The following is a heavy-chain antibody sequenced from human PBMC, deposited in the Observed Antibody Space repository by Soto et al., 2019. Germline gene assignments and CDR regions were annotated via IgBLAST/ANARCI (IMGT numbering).Heavy chain of an antibody. J-gene: IGHJ6*04. CDR3: ARGYCSSTSCRLDV. Sequence: SETLSLTCTVSGGSISSGVYYWSWIRQHPGKGLEWIGYIYYSGSTYYNPSLKSRVTISVDTSKNQFSLKLSSVTAADTAAYYCARGYCSSTSCRLDVWGKGTTVTVSS. V-gene: IGHV4-31*03. CDR1: GGSISSGVYY. CDR2: IYYSGST. D-gene: IGHD2-2*01.